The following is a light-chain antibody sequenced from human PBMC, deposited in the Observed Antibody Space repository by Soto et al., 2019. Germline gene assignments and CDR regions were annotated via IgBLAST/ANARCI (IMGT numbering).Light chain of an antibody. CDR1: QSISTY. Sequence: DIQMTQSPSSLSASVGDRVTITCRASQSISTYLNWFQQKPGRAPKLLIYLTSTLLSGVPSRFRGSGSGTDFTLTISSLQPEDFATYYCQQSSTTPWTFGQGTKVDVK. J-gene: IGKJ1*01. CDR3: QQSSTTPWT. V-gene: IGKV1-39*01. CDR2: LTS.